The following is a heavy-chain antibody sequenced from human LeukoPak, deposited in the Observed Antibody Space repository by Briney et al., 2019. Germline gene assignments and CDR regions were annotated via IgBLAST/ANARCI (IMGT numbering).Heavy chain of an antibody. V-gene: IGHV4-38-2*02. CDR3: ARVGVSSSWGVDWFDP. D-gene: IGHD6-13*01. J-gene: IGHJ5*02. Sequence: SETLSLTCTVSGYSISSGYYWGWIRQPPGKGLEWIGSIYQRGSTNNNPSLKSRVTISVDTSKNQFSLKLSSVTAADTAVYYCARVGVSSSWGVDWFDPWGQGTLVIVSS. CDR2: IYQRGST. CDR1: GYSISSGYY.